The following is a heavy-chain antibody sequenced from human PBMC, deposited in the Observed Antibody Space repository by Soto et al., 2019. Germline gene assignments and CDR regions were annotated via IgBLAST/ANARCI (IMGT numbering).Heavy chain of an antibody. V-gene: IGHV3-21*01. D-gene: IGHD2-2*01. J-gene: IGHJ4*02. Sequence: PGGSLRLSCAVSGFNFKNYGINWVRQAPGKGLEWVSSVSKSDYTYYSDSVKGRFAISRDNAKNSVSLQMNTLRAEDTAVYYCAREDSIIIPAVSDFWGQGTLVTVSS. CDR1: GFNFKNYG. CDR3: AREDSIIIPAVSDF. CDR2: VSKSDYT.